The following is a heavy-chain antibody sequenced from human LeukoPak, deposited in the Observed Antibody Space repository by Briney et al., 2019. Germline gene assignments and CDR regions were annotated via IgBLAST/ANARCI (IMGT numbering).Heavy chain of an antibody. CDR2: ISSSSSYI. Sequence: PGGSLRLSCAASGFTFSSYSMNWVRQAPGKGLEWVSSISSSSSYIYYADSVKGRFTISRDNAKNSLYLQMNSLRAEDTAVYYCARAGGWNNDDAFDIWGQGTMVTVSS. CDR3: ARAGGWNNDDAFDI. J-gene: IGHJ3*02. D-gene: IGHD1/OR15-1a*01. V-gene: IGHV3-21*01. CDR1: GFTFSSYS.